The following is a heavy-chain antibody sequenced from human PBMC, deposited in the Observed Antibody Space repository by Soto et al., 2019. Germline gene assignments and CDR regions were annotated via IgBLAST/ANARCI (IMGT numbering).Heavy chain of an antibody. D-gene: IGHD2-2*02. Sequence: EAHLLESGGGLVQPGGSLRLSCAASGFPFSTYGMTWVRQAPGKGLEWVSTIGSSDGNTYYADSVKGRFTISRDNANNMLFLQMNSLRAEATAVYYCAKILRTNYYMFFDHWGQGTLVTVSS. V-gene: IGHV3-23*01. CDR2: IGSSDGNT. CDR3: AKILRTNYYMFFDH. CDR1: GFPFSTYG. J-gene: IGHJ4*02.